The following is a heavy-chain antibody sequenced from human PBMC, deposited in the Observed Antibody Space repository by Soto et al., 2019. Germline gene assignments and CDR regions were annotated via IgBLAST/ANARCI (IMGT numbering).Heavy chain of an antibody. Sequence: QVQLVESGGGVVQPGRSLRLSCAASGFTFSSYGMHWVRQAPGKGLEWVAVISYDGSNKYYADSVKGRFTISRDNSKNTLYLQMNSVRAEDTAVYYCAKDTYYYDSSANSRPDYWGQGTLVTVSS. D-gene: IGHD3-22*01. V-gene: IGHV3-30*18. CDR1: GFTFSSYG. CDR2: ISYDGSNK. J-gene: IGHJ4*02. CDR3: AKDTYYYDSSANSRPDY.